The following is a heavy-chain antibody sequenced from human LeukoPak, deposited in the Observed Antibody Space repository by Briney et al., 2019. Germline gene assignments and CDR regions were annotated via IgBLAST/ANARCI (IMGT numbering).Heavy chain of an antibody. CDR3: ARAIATETLRQYYFDY. D-gene: IGHD2-21*01. CDR1: GYTFTSYD. V-gene: IGHV1-8*03. Sequence: GASVKVSCKASGYTFTSYDINWVRQASGQGLEWMGWMNPNTGNTGYAQKFQGRVTITRNTSINTVYMELSSLRSEDTAVYYCARAIATETLRQYYFDYWGQGTLVTVSS. CDR2: MNPNTGNT. J-gene: IGHJ4*02.